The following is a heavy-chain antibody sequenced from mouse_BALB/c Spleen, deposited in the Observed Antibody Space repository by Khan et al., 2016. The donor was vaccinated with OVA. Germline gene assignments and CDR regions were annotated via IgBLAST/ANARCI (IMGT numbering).Heavy chain of an antibody. CDR3: ASHLTESIAY. V-gene: IGHV5-6*01. J-gene: IGHJ3*01. Sequence: EVELVESGGDLVKPGGSLRLSCAASGFTFSAYGMAWVRQAPDKRLEWVVTINSDGGYTYYPDTVKGRFPISRNNSENPFSLQMSSLKYADTAIYYCASHLTESIAYWGQGTLVTVSA. CDR2: INSDGGYT. CDR1: GFTFSAYG. D-gene: IGHD4-1*01.